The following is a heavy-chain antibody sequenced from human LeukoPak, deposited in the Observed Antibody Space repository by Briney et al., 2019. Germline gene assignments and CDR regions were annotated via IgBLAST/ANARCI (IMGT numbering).Heavy chain of an antibody. D-gene: IGHD3-3*01. V-gene: IGHV3-23*01. CDR3: ASRQNTIYYMDI. CDR2: ISGSGGST. Sequence: GGSLRLSCAASGFTFNSYAMTWVRQAPGKGLEWVSSISGSGGSTYYADSVKGRFTISRDNSKNTLYLQMNSLRAEDTAVYYCASRQNTIYYMDIWGKGTTVTLSS. J-gene: IGHJ6*03. CDR1: GFTFNSYA.